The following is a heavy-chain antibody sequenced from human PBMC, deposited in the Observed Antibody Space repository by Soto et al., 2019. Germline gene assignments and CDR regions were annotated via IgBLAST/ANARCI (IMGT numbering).Heavy chain of an antibody. CDR1: GFTFSRYA. J-gene: IGHJ4*02. CDR3: ARVFYDSGGNYYDF. V-gene: IGHV3-64*02. CDR2: VTGNGGST. Sequence: PGGSLRLSCAASGFTFSRYAMHWVRQAPGKGLEYVSAVTGNGGSTYYADSVKDRFTISRDNSKNKLFLQMGNLRAEDTAVYFCARVFYDSGGNYYDFWGQGALVTVSS. D-gene: IGHD3-22*01.